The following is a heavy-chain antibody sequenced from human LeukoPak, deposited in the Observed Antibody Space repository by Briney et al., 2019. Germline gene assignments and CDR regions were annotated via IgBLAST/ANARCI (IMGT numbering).Heavy chain of an antibody. V-gene: IGHV3-23*01. CDR2: ISGSGGST. CDR1: GFTFSSYG. J-gene: IGHJ4*02. Sequence: AGGSLRLSCAASGFTFSSYGMSWVRQAPGKGLEWVSAISGSGGSTYYADSVKGRFTISRDNSKNTLYLQMNSLRAEDTAVYYCAIRYFDWLSPPDYWGQGTLVTVSS. CDR3: AIRYFDWLSPPDY. D-gene: IGHD3-9*01.